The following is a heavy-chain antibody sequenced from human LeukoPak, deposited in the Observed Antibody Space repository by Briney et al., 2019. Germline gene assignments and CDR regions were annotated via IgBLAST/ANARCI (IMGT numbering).Heavy chain of an antibody. CDR2: IIPIFGTA. CDR3: ARDADYEGPGWFDP. D-gene: IGHD4-17*01. Sequence: ASVKVSCKASGGTFSSYAISWVRQAPGQGLEWMGGIIPIFGTANYAQKFQGRVTITTDESTSTAYMELSSLRSEDTAVYYCARDADYEGPGWFDPWGQGTLVTVSS. CDR1: GGTFSSYA. J-gene: IGHJ5*02. V-gene: IGHV1-69*05.